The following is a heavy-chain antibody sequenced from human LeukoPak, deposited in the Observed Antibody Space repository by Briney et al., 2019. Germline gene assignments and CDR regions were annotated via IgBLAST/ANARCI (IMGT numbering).Heavy chain of an antibody. Sequence: GGSLRLSCTASGFSFGDYAMHWVRQAPGKGLEWVGFIRSKTYGGTTEYAASVKGTFVISRDDSKSIAYLQMNSPSTEDTAVYYCARAYDWSGYFQAYWGQGTLVTVSS. D-gene: IGHD3-3*01. CDR2: IRSKTYGGTT. CDR1: GFSFGDYA. V-gene: IGHV3-49*04. J-gene: IGHJ4*02. CDR3: ARAYDWSGYFQAY.